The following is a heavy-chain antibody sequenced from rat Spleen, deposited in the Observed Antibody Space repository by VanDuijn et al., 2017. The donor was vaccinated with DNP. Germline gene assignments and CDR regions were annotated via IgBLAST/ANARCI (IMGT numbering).Heavy chain of an antibody. CDR3: TTDSAY. CDR1: GFTFGDYY. CDR2: INSDGTNT. Sequence: EVHLVESGGGLVQPGRSLKLSCAASGFTFGDYYMSWVRQAPTKGLEWVASINSDGTNTYYRDSVKGRFTISRANAKSSLYLQMDSLRSEDTATYYCTTDSAYWGQGTLVTVSS. J-gene: IGHJ3*01. V-gene: IGHV5-20*01.